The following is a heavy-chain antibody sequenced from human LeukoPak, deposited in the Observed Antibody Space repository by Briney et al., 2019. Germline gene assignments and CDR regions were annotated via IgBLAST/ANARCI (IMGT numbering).Heavy chain of an antibody. V-gene: IGHV4-34*01. CDR1: GGSFSGYY. D-gene: IGHD5-18*01. J-gene: IGHJ4*02. Sequence: SETLSLTCAVYGGSFSGYYWSWIRQPPGKRLEWIGEINHSGSTNYNPSLKSRVAISVDTSKNQFSLKLSSVTAADTAVYYCARGPYRTAMVTYWGQGTLVTVSS. CDR3: ARGPYRTAMVTY. CDR2: INHSGST.